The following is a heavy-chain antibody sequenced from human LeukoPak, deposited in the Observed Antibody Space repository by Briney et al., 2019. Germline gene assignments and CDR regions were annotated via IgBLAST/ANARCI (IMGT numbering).Heavy chain of an antibody. CDR2: IFSSGMT. J-gene: IGHJ4*02. D-gene: IGHD3-10*01. Sequence: SETLSHTCTVSGGSISNYYWNWIRQPAGKGLEWIGRIFSSGMTNYNPALKSRVTMSVDKSRESFSLKVSSVTAADTAVYYCARDRPPPGYSYGNYLDSWGQGTLVIVSS. CDR3: ARDRPPPGYSYGNYLDS. CDR1: GGSISNYY. V-gene: IGHV4-4*07.